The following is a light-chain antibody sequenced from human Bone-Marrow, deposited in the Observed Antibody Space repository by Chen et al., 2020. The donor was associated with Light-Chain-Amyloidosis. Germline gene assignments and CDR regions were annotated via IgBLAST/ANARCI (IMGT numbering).Light chain of an antibody. CDR2: DDS. CDR3: QVWDRSSDRPV. V-gene: IGLV3-21*02. Sequence: SYVLTQPSSVSVAPGQTATLACGGNNIGSTSVHWYQQTAGQAPLLVVYDDSDRPSGIPERLSGSNSGNTATLTISRVEAGDEADYYCQVWDRSSDRPVFGGGTKLTVL. J-gene: IGLJ3*02. CDR1: NIGSTS.